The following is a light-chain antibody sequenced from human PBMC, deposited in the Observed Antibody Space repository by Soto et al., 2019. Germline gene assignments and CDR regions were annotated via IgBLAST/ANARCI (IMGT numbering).Light chain of an antibody. CDR1: QSVSSNY. V-gene: IGKV3-20*01. J-gene: IGKJ2*01. CDR3: QQYGSSPYT. CDR2: GAS. Sequence: EIVLTQSPGTLSLSPGERATLSCRASQSVSSNYLAWHQQKPGQTPRLLIYGASSRATVIPDRFSGSGSGTDFTLTISRLEPEDFAVYYCQQYGSSPYTFGQGTKLEIK.